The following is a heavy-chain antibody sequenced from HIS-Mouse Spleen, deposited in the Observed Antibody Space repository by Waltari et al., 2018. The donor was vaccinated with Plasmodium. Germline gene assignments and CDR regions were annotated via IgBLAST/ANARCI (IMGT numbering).Heavy chain of an antibody. V-gene: IGHV4-39*07. CDR2: IYYSGST. J-gene: IGHJ3*02. Sequence: QLQLPESGPGLVKPSETLSLTCTVPGGSLSISSYYWGWLRPPPGEGLEWLGSIYYSGSTYYNPSLKSRVTISVDTSKNQFSLKLSSVTAADTAVYYCASANVMYSSSWYRYDAFDIWGQGTMVTVSS. D-gene: IGHD6-13*01. CDR3: ASANVMYSSSWYRYDAFDI. CDR1: GGSLSISSYY.